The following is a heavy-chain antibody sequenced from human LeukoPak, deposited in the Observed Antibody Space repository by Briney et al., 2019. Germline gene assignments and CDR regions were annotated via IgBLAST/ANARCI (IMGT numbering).Heavy chain of an antibody. Sequence: AAVNVSCKASAYTFTIYGISWVRQAPAQGHERMGWISAYNGNTNYAQKLQGRVTMTTDTSTSTAYMELRSLRSDDTAVYYCAILAGRWDPYCFDYWGQGSLVTVSS. J-gene: IGHJ4*02. CDR1: AYTFTIYG. V-gene: IGHV1-18*01. CDR3: AILAGRWDPYCFDY. D-gene: IGHD2-2*01. CDR2: ISAYNGNT.